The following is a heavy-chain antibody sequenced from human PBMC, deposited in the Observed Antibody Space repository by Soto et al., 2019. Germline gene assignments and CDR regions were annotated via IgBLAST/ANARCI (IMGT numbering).Heavy chain of an antibody. CDR3: AREVPISGWYYDY. J-gene: IGHJ4*02. Sequence: GGSLRLSCAVSGFTVSDYWMHWVRQAPGEGLVWVSRISDDAISTSYAKFVKGRFTISRDNAKNMVYLQLNSLTAEDTAFYFCAREVPISGWYYDYWGQGTLVTVSS. CDR1: GFTVSDYW. D-gene: IGHD6-19*01. CDR2: ISDDAIST. V-gene: IGHV3-74*01.